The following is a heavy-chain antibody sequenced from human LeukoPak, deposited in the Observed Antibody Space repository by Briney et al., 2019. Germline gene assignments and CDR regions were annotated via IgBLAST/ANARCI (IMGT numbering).Heavy chain of an antibody. Sequence: GGSLRPSCALSRLTLSGQSINSGGQAPGKGLEWVSYISSSSSTIYYADSVKGRFTISRDNAKSSLDLQMNGLRDEDTAVCSSARGNWDGNYWGQGTLVTVSS. CDR3: ARGNWDGNY. CDR2: ISSSSSTI. D-gene: IGHD1-20*01. CDR1: RLTLSGQS. J-gene: IGHJ4*02. V-gene: IGHV3-48*02.